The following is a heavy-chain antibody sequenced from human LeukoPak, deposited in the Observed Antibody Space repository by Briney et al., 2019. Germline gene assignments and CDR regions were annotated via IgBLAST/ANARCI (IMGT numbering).Heavy chain of an antibody. CDR2: INPNSGGT. J-gene: IGHJ4*02. V-gene: IGHV1-2*02. CDR1: GYTFTGYY. CDR3: ARDKVRTPVTNELDY. Sequence: PGASVKVSCKASGYTFTGYYMHWVRQAPGQGLEWMGWINPNSGGTNYAQKFQGRVTMTRDTSISTAYMELSRLRSDDTAVYYCARDKVRTPVTNELDYWGQGTLVTVSS. D-gene: IGHD4-17*01.